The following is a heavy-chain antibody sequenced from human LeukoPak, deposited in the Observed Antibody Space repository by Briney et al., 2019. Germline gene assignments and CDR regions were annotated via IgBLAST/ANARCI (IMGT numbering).Heavy chain of an antibody. J-gene: IGHJ4*02. Sequence: PSETLSLTCTVSGGSISSYYWSWIRQPPGKGLEWIGYIYYSWSTNYNPSLKSRLTISVDTSKNQFSLKLSSVTAADTAVYYCARAKMVAAIDYGGQGTLVTVSS. CDR2: IYYSWST. V-gene: IGHV4-59*01. D-gene: IGHD2-15*01. CDR3: ARAKMVAAIDY. CDR1: GGSISSYY.